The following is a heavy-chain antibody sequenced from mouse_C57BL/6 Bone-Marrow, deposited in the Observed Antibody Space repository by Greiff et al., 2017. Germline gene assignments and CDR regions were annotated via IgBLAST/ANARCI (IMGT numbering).Heavy chain of an antibody. CDR2: ICGGGSS. CDR1: GFSLTSYG. Sequence: VHLVESGPGLVQPSQSLSITCAVSGFSLTSYGVHWVRQSPGKGLEWLGVICGGGSSDYNAAFMSRLCITKDNIKRQVSNKMNSLQANDTAIYYSAMHYYGSSYDDDRAYWGQGTLVTVSA. D-gene: IGHD1-1*01. V-gene: IGHV2-5*01. J-gene: IGHJ4*01. CDR3: AMHYYGSSYDDDRAY.